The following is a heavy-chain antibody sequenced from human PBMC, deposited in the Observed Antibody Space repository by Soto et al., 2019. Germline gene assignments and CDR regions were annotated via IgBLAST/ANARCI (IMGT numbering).Heavy chain of an antibody. D-gene: IGHD3-10*01. CDR2: IDNDGFT. V-gene: IGHV4-59*01. CDR3: ARIRYYGSGHYLYCFDC. CDR1: GGSMSSYY. J-gene: IGHJ4*02. Sequence: PSETLSLTCTVAGGSMSSYYWSWIRQPPGKGLEWLGYIDNDGFTNYNPSLKSRLSILIDTSKNQFSLQLKSVTAADTAVYFCARIRYYGSGHYLYCFDCWGQRTLVTVSS.